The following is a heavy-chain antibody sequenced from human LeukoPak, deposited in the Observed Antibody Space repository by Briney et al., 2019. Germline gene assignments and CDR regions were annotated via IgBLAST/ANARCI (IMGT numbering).Heavy chain of an antibody. V-gene: IGHV3-21*01. CDR2: ISSSSTYI. J-gene: IGHJ3*02. CDR3: ARDDGFHFGGNSGLSDDAFDI. CDR1: GFTFNSYT. D-gene: IGHD4-23*01. Sequence: PGGSLRLSCAASGFTFNSYTMNWVRQAPGKGLEWVSSISSSSTYIYYADSVKGRFTISRDNAKNSLYLQMNSLRVGDTAVYYCARDDGFHFGGNSGLSDDAFDIWGQGTLVTVSS.